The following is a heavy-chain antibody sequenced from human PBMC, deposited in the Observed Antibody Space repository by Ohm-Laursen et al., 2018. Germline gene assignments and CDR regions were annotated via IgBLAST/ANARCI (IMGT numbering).Heavy chain of an antibody. Sequence: LSLSCSAPGFTFSDYYISWIRQAPGEGLEWVSYISSSGSTIYYADSVKGRFTISRDNAKNSLYLQMNSLRAEDTAVYYCARPGPGYYDFWSQGTLDTVSA. CDR3: ARPGPGYYDF. V-gene: IGHV3-11*01. CDR2: ISSSGSTI. J-gene: IGHJ4*02. CDR1: GFTFSDYY. D-gene: IGHD3-3*01.